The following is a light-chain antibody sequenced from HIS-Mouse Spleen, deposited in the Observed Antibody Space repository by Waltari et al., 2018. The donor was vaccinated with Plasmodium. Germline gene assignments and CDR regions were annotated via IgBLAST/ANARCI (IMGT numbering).Light chain of an antibody. Sequence: SSELTQDPAVSVALGQTGRRACQGDSLSSNYASGYKQKPGQAPVLVIYGKSNRPSGIPDRFSGSSSGNTASLTITGAQAEDEADYYCNSRDSSGNHQVFGGGTKLTVL. J-gene: IGLJ3*02. CDR2: GKS. CDR3: NSRDSSGNHQV. V-gene: IGLV3-19*01. CDR1: SLSSNY.